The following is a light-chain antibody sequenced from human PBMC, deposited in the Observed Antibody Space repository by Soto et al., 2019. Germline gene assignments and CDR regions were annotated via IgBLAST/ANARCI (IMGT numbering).Light chain of an antibody. CDR2: DAS. Sequence: DIQMTQSPSSLSASVGDRVTITCQASQDISNYLNWYQQKPGKAPKLLIYDASNLETGVPSRFSGGGSGTDVTLTISSLQQEDIATYYCQQYDNLPPIPFGQGTRLEIK. V-gene: IGKV1-33*01. J-gene: IGKJ5*01. CDR1: QDISNY. CDR3: QQYDNLPPIP.